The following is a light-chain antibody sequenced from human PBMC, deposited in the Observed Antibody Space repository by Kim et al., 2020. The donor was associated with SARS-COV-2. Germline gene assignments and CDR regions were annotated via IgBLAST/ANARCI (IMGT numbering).Light chain of an antibody. V-gene: IGKV1-27*01. CDR2: GAS. Sequence: ASVGDRVTITCRASQVINNYLAWYQQKPGEAPTVLIYGASTLHSGVPYRFSGSGSGTDVTRTISSLQPEDVGTYYCQKYDSAPWTFGHGTKVDIK. CDR3: QKYDSAPWT. CDR1: QVINNY. J-gene: IGKJ1*01.